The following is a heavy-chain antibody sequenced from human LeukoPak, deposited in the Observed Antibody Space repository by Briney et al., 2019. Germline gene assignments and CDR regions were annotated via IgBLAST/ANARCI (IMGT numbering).Heavy chain of an antibody. CDR3: ARGSPTYYDFWSGYYRGYYFDY. D-gene: IGHD3-3*01. J-gene: IGHJ4*02. Sequence: SETLSLTCTVSGGSISSGGYYWSWIRQHPGKGLEWIGYIYYSGSTYYNPSLKSRVTISVDTSKNQFSLKLSSATAADTAVYYCARGSPTYYDFWSGYYRGYYFDYWGQGTLVTVSS. CDR2: IYYSGST. V-gene: IGHV4-31*03. CDR1: GGSISSGGYY.